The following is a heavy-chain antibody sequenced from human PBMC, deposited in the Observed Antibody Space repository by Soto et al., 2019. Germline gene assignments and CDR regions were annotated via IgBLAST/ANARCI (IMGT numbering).Heavy chain of an antibody. CDR2: IYYSGST. J-gene: IGHJ6*03. Sequence: TSETLSLTCTVSGGSISSSSYYWGWIRQPPGKGLEWIGSIYYSGSTYYNPSLKSRVTISVDTSKNQFSLKLSSVTAADTAVYYCAAVVAASYYYYMDVWGKGTTVTVSS. CDR3: AAVVAASYYYYMDV. CDR1: GGSISSSSYY. D-gene: IGHD2-15*01. V-gene: IGHV4-39*01.